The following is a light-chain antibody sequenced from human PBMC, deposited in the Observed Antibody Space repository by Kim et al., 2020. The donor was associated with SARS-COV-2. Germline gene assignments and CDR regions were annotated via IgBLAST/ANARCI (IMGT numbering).Light chain of an antibody. V-gene: IGLV4-69*01. J-gene: IGLJ3*02. CDR3: QTWGTGILV. CDR1: SGHSNYA. CDR2: LNSDGSH. Sequence: SVKLTSTLSSGHSNYAIAWHQQQPEKGPRYLRKLNSDGSHSKGDGIPDRFSGSSSGAERYLTISSLQSEDEADYYCQTWGTGILVFGGGTQLTVL.